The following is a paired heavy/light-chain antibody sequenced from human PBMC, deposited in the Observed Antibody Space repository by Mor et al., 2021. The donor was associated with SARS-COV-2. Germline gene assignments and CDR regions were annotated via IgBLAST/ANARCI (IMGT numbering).Light chain of an antibody. CDR2: GTS. Sequence: EVVLTQSPGTLSLSPGERATLSCRASQSVSTYYLAWYQQKPGQAPRLLISGTSVRATGIPDRFSGSGSGTDFTLTISRLEPEDFALYYCQQYGGSRPITFGQGTRLEIK. CDR3: QQYGGSRPIT. J-gene: IGKJ5*01. CDR1: QSVSTYY. V-gene: IGKV3-20*01.
Heavy chain of an antibody. J-gene: IGHJ6*02. V-gene: IGHV4-59*01. Sequence: QVHLQESGPGLVKPSETLSLTCTVSGGSINNYYWSWIRQSPGKGLEWIGYISYSGSTNYNPFLKSRVTISLDTSKKQFSLKLISVTAADTAVYYCARVHYYYYNMDVWGQGTTVTVSS. CDR2: ISYSGST. CDR1: GGSINNYY. CDR3: ARVHYYYYNMDV.